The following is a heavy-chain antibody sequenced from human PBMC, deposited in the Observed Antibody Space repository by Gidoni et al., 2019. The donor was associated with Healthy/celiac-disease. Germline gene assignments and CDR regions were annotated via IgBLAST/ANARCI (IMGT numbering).Heavy chain of an antibody. V-gene: IGHV3-33*01. J-gene: IGHJ6*02. CDR3: ARDLSEYDYGDSSFYYYGMDV. Sequence: QVQLVESGGGVVQPGRSLRLSCAASGFFFSSYGMHWVRQAPGKGLEWVAVIWYDGINKYYADSVKGRFTISRDNSKNTLYLQMNGLRAEDTAVYYCARDLSEYDYGDSSFYYYGMDVWGQGTTVTVSS. CDR1: GFFFSSYG. CDR2: IWYDGINK. D-gene: IGHD4-17*01.